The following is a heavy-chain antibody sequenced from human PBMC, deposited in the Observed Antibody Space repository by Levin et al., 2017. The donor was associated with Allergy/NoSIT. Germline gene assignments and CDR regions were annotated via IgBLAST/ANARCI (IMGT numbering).Heavy chain of an antibody. D-gene: IGHD3-16*01. CDR2: ISPSGSAL. CDR3: VRDTSWGGMDV. J-gene: IGHJ6*02. Sequence: PGGSLRLSCAASGFNFIDYYMSWLRQTPGKGPEWVAHISPSGSALYHADSVKGRFTISRDNAKTSLYLQMNSLRADDTAMYFCVRDTSWGGMDVWGQGTTVTVSS. V-gene: IGHV3-11*01. CDR1: GFNFIDYY.